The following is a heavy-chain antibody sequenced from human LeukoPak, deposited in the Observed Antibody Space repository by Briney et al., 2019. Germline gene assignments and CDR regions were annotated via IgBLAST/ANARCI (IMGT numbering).Heavy chain of an antibody. V-gene: IGHV3-23*01. CDR3: AKDRHSSSWYTQYNWFDP. Sequence: GGSLRLSCAASGFTFSSYAMSWVHQAPGKGLEWVSAISGSGGSTYYADSVKGRFTISRDNSKNTLYLQMNSLRAEDTAVYYCAKDRHSSSWYTQYNWFDPWGQGTLVTVSS. D-gene: IGHD6-13*01. J-gene: IGHJ5*02. CDR1: GFTFSSYA. CDR2: ISGSGGST.